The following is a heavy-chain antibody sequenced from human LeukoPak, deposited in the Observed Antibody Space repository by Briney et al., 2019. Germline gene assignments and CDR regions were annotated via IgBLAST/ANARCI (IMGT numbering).Heavy chain of an antibody. J-gene: IGHJ4*02. V-gene: IGHV3-20*01. CDR2: INWNGGST. D-gene: IGHD3-22*01. Sequence: GGSLRLSCAASGFTFDDYGMSWVRQAPGKGLEWVSGINWNGGSTGYADSVKGRFTISRDNAKDSLYLQMNSLRAEDTALYHCARRARSDYYDSSGSHEDYWGQGTLVTVSS. CDR1: GFTFDDYG. CDR3: ARRARSDYYDSSGSHEDY.